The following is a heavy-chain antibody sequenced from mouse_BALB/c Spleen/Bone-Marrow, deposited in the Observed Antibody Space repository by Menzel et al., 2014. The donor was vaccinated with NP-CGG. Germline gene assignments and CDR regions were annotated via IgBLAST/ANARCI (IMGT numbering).Heavy chain of an antibody. V-gene: IGHV5-9-3*01. J-gene: IGHJ4*01. CDR3: TRQRGDYAMDY. CDR2: ISNGGNYT. CDR1: GFTFSSYG. Sequence: EVQLQQSGGGLVKPGGSLKLSCAASGFTFSSYGVSWVRQTPGKRLEWVATISNGGNYTYYPDSVKGRFTISRDNAKNTLYLQMSSLRSEDTAMYYCTRQRGDYAMDYWGQGTSVTVSS. D-gene: IGHD1-1*02.